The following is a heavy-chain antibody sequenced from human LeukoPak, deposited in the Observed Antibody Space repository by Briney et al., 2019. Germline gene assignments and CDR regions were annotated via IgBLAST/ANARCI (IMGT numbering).Heavy chain of an antibody. CDR1: GFTFTSYS. Sequence: GGSLRLSCAASGFTFTSYSMNWVRQAPGKGLEWVSTISCGGGSTYYADSVKGRFTISRDNSKNTLCLQVNSLRAEDTAVYYCAKGGKWDVTPFDYWGQGTLVTVSS. V-gene: IGHV3-23*01. D-gene: IGHD1-26*01. J-gene: IGHJ4*02. CDR3: AKGGKWDVTPFDY. CDR2: ISCGGGST.